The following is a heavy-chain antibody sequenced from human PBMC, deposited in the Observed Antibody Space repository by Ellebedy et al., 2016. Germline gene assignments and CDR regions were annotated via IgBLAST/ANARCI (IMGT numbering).Heavy chain of an antibody. CDR2: INYSGST. V-gene: IGHV4-59*08. CDR3: ARHGSGGTYY. D-gene: IGHD3-10*01. CDR1: GGSISTYY. J-gene: IGHJ4*02. Sequence: SETLSLTCTVSGGSISTYYWTWIRQPPGKGLEWIGFINYSGSTTYNPSLKSRVTMSVDTSKNHFSLKLSSVTAADTAVYYCARHGSGGTYYWGQGTLVTVSS.